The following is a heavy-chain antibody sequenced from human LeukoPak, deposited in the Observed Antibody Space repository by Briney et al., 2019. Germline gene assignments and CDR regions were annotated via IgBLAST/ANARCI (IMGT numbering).Heavy chain of an antibody. CDR1: GYTFTGCY. Sequence: ASVKVSCKASGYTFTGCYMHWVRQAPGQGLEWMGRINPNSGGTNYAQKFQGRVTMTRDTSISTAYMELSRLRSDDTAVYYCASLPLPTYGSGSYGANPNPNPNFDYWGQGTLVTVSS. CDR3: ASLPLPTYGSGSYGANPNPNPNFDY. CDR2: INPNSGGT. V-gene: IGHV1-2*06. D-gene: IGHD3-10*01. J-gene: IGHJ4*02.